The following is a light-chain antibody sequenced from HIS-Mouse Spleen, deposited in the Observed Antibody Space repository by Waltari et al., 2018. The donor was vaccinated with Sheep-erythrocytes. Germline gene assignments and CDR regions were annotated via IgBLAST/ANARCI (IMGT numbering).Light chain of an antibody. CDR3: SSYAGSNNWV. V-gene: IGLV2-8*01. CDR2: EVS. CDR1: SRDVGGYNY. Sequence: QSALTQPPSASGSPGQSVTIPCTGTSRDVGGYNYVPCYQPHPGKPPNLMIYEVSKRPSGVPDRFSGSKSGNTASLTVSGLQAEDEADYYCSSYAGSNNWVFGGGTKLTVL. J-gene: IGLJ3*02.